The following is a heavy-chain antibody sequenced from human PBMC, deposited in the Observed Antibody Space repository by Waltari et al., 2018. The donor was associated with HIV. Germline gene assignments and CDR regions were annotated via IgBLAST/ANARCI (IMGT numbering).Heavy chain of an antibody. CDR3: ATRGSSYYYYYMDV. V-gene: IGHV3-48*03. J-gene: IGHJ6*03. CDR1: GFTFSRYE. CDR2: ISGSGTTI. Sequence: EVQLVESGGGLVQPGGSLILSCAASGFTFSRYEFIWVRQAPGKGLEWVSYISGSGTTIYYADSVKGRFTISRDNAKNSLYLQMNSLRAEDTAVYYCATRGSSYYYYYMDVWGKGTTVTVSS. D-gene: IGHD2-2*01.